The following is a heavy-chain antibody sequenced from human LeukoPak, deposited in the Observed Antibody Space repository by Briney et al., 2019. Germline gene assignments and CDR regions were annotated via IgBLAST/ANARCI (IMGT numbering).Heavy chain of an antibody. CDR1: GFTFSSYW. CDR2: IKQDGSEK. V-gene: IGHV3-7*01. D-gene: IGHD2-21*02. CDR3: ARNGAPVVTAITPYYYYMDV. J-gene: IGHJ6*03. Sequence: GGSLRLSCAASGFTFSSYWMSWVRQAPGKGLEWVANIKQDGSEKYYVDSVKGRFTISRDNAKNSLYLQMNGLRAEDTAVYYCARNGAPVVTAITPYYYYMDVWAKGPRSPSP.